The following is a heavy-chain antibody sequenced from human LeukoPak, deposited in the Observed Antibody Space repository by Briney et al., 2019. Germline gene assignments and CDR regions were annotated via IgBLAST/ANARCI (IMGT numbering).Heavy chain of an antibody. CDR3: AKGVGSSWYAS. CDR2: ISGSGGST. D-gene: IGHD6-13*01. J-gene: IGHJ4*02. Sequence: GGSLRLSCAASGFTFSSYAMSWVRQAPGKGLEWVSAISGSGGSTYYADSVKGRFTISRDNSKNTLYLQVNSLRAEDTAVYYCAKGVGSSWYASWGQGTLVTVSS. V-gene: IGHV3-23*01. CDR1: GFTFSSYA.